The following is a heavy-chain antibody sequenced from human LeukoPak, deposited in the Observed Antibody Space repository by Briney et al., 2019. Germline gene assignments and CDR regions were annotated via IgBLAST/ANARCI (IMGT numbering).Heavy chain of an antibody. CDR3: AKDRGYATLFDY. D-gene: IGHD2-8*01. J-gene: IGHJ4*02. CDR1: GFTFISYG. CDR2: IRYDGSNK. Sequence: RTGGSLRLSCAASGFTFISYGMHWVRQAPGKGLEWVAFIRYDGSNKYYADSVKGRFTISRDNSKNTLYLQMNSLRAEDTAVYYCAKDRGYATLFDYWGQGTLVTVSS. V-gene: IGHV3-30*02.